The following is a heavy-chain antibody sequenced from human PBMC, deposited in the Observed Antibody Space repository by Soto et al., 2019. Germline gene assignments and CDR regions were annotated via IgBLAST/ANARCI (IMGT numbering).Heavy chain of an antibody. Sequence: QVHLVQSGAEVKKPGASVKVSCKASGYTFTNFYMQWVQQAPGQGPEWMGAINPRNNRTSYERKFQGSLTVTRDTSTSTVYMELSNLRSDDTAVYFCTRRGQDYWGRGTLVTVS. CDR3: TRRGQDY. V-gene: IGHV1-46*01. D-gene: IGHD3-10*01. J-gene: IGHJ4*02. CDR1: GYTFTNFY. CDR2: INPRNNRT.